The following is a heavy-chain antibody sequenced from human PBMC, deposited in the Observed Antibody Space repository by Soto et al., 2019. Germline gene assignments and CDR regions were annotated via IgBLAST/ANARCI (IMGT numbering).Heavy chain of an antibody. V-gene: IGHV3-30*18. D-gene: IGHD3-3*01. Sequence: GGSLRLSCAASGFTFSSYGMHWVRQAPGKGLEWVAVISYDGSNKYYADSVKGRFTISRDNSKNTLYLQMNSLRAEDTAVYYCAKEALNYDFWSGYYPDYGMDVWGQGTTVTVSS. CDR1: GFTFSSYG. CDR3: AKEALNYDFWSGYYPDYGMDV. CDR2: ISYDGSNK. J-gene: IGHJ6*02.